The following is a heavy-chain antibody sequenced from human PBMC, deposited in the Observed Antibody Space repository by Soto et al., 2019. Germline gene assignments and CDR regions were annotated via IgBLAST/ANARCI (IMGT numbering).Heavy chain of an antibody. CDR3: ARTRRYDILTGYDRRGWFDP. CDR1: GWSFSGYY. CDR2: INHSGST. J-gene: IGHJ5*02. D-gene: IGHD3-9*01. Sequence: PWETLSLTCAAYGWSFSGYYWSWVRQPPGKGLEWIGEINHSGSTNYNPSLKSRVTISVDTSKNQFSLKLSSVTAADTAVYYCARTRRYDILTGYDRRGWFDPWGQGTLVTVPS. V-gene: IGHV4-34*01.